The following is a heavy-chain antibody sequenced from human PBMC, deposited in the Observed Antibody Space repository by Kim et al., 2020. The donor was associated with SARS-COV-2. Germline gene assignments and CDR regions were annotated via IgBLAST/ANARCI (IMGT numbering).Heavy chain of an antibody. V-gene: IGHV3-7*01. CDR2: EK. CDR3: TRDPGRQPFDF. Sequence: EKYYVDSVKGRFTISRYNAKNSLYLQMKSLRLEDTAVYYCTRDPGRQPFDFWGQGTLVTVSS. J-gene: IGHJ4*02.